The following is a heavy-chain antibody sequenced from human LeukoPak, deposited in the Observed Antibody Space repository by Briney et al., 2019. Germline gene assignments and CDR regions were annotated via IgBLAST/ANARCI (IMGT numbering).Heavy chain of an antibody. J-gene: IGHJ5*02. V-gene: IGHV4-34*01. Sequence: SETLSLTCAVYGGSFSGYYWSWIRQPPGKGLEWIGEINHSGSTNYNPSLKSRVTISVDTSKNQFSLKLSSVTAADTAVYYCARGESWQLVAYNWFDPWGQGTLVTVSS. CDR3: ARGESWQLVAYNWFDP. CDR2: INHSGST. D-gene: IGHD6-13*01. CDR1: GGSFSGYY.